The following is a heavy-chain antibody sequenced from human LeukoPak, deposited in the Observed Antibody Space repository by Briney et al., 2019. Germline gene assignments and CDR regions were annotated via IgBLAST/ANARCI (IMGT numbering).Heavy chain of an antibody. CDR1: GFTFSDYY. D-gene: IGHD2-2*01. V-gene: IGHV3-11*01. Sequence: PGGSLRLSCAASGFTFSDYYMSWIRQAPGKGLEWVSYISSSGSTIDYADSVKGRFTISRDNAKNSLCLQMNSLRAEDTAAYYCARSIPAGNRRWGQGTLVTVSS. CDR2: ISSSGSTI. J-gene: IGHJ4*02. CDR3: ARSIPAGNRR.